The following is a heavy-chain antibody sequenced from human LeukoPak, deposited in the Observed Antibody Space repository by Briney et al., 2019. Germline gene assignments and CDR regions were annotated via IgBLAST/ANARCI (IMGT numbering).Heavy chain of an antibody. CDR2: IYYSGST. V-gene: IGHV4-59*08. CDR1: GGSISSYY. J-gene: IGHJ4*02. Sequence: SQTLSLTCTVSGGSISSYYWSWIRQPPGKGLEWIGYIYYSGSTNYNPSLKSRVTISVDTSKNQFSLKLSSVTAADTAVYYCASGFGYSSSWFDYWGQGTLVTVSS. CDR3: ASGFGYSSSWFDY. D-gene: IGHD6-13*01.